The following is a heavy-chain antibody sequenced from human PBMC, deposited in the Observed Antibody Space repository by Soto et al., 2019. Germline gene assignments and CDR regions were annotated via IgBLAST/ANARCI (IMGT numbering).Heavy chain of an antibody. CDR3: ARMYNWNSDWIDP. Sequence: SETLSLTCTVSGGSISSYYWSWIRQPPGKGLEWIGYIYYSGSTNYNPSLKSRVTISVDTSKNQFSLKLSSVTAADTAVYYCARMYNWNSDWIDPWGQGTLVTVSS. J-gene: IGHJ5*02. CDR2: IYYSGST. CDR1: GGSISSYY. V-gene: IGHV4-59*01. D-gene: IGHD1-7*01.